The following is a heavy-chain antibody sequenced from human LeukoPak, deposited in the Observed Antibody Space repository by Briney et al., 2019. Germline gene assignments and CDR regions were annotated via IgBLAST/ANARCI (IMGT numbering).Heavy chain of an antibody. D-gene: IGHD5/OR15-5a*01. J-gene: IGHJ4*02. Sequence: ASVKVSCKASGYIFTSYYIHWVRQAPGQGLEWMGWINSNSGVTNCAQKFQGRVTMTSDMSISTAYMELRRLKSDDTAVYYCARDPGSNFFDYWGQGTQITVSS. V-gene: IGHV1-2*02. CDR2: INSNSGVT. CDR3: ARDPGSNFFDY. CDR1: GYIFTSYY.